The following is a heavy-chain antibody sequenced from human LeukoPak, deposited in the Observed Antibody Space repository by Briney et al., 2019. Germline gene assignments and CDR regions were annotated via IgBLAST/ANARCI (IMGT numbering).Heavy chain of an antibody. V-gene: IGHV4-34*01. Sequence: PSETLPLTCAVYGGSFSGYYWSWIRQPPGKGLEWIGEINHSGSTNYNPSLKSRVTISVDTSKNQFSLKLSSVTAADTAVYYCAREVRNGPEAYWGQGTLVTVSS. CDR3: AREVRNGPEAY. J-gene: IGHJ4*02. CDR1: GGSFSGYY. CDR2: INHSGST. D-gene: IGHD4-17*01.